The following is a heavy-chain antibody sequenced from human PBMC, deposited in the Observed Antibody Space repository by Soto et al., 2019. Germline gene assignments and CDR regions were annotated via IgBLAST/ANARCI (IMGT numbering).Heavy chain of an antibody. J-gene: IGHJ4*02. D-gene: IGHD2-8*01. Sequence: GASVKVSCKASGYTFTSYGISWVRQAPGQGLEWMGWISAYNGNTNYAQKLQGRVTMTTDTSTSTAYMELRSLRSDDTAVYYCARGDIVLMVYAPFDYWGQGTLVTVSS. V-gene: IGHV1-18*01. CDR3: ARGDIVLMVYAPFDY. CDR2: ISAYNGNT. CDR1: GYTFTSYG.